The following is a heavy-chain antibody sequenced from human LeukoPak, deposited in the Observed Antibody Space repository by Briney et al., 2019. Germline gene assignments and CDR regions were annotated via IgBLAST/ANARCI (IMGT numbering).Heavy chain of an antibody. J-gene: IGHJ4*02. CDR2: ISGGGVST. CDR3: AKVQGYYYDSTTYYFDY. V-gene: IGHV3-23*01. CDR1: GFTFSSYA. D-gene: IGHD3-22*01. Sequence: PGGSLRLSCAASGFTFSSYAMGWVRQAPGKGLEWVSAISGGGVSTYYADSVKGRFTISRDNSKNTLYLQMNSLRAEDTAVYYCAKVQGYYYDSTTYYFDYWGQGTLVTVSS.